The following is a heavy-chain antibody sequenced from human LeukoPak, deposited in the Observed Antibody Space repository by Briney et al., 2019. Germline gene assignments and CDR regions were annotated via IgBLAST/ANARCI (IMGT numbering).Heavy chain of an antibody. D-gene: IGHD3-3*01. V-gene: IGHV3-30*02. CDR2: IWSDGSNK. J-gene: IGHJ4*02. CDR3: ARDLLITKSFDY. CDR1: GFTFSSYD. Sequence: GGSLRLSCAASGFTFSSYDMHWVRQAPGKGLEWVAFIWSDGSNKYYADSVKGRFTISRDNSKNTVYLQMNSLRAEDTAVYYCARDLLITKSFDYWGQGTLVTVSS.